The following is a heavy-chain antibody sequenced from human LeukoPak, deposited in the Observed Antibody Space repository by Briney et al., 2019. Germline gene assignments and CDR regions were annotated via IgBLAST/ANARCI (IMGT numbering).Heavy chain of an antibody. J-gene: IGHJ4*02. CDR2: ISGSGGST. D-gene: IGHD1-26*01. Sequence: GGTLRLSCAASGFTFSSYGMSWVRQAPGKGLEWVSAISGSGGSTYYADSVKGRFTISRDNSKNTLYLQMNSLRAEDTAVYYCAKDLISGSYWNYFDYWGQGTLVTVSS. V-gene: IGHV3-23*01. CDR1: GFTFSSYG. CDR3: AKDLISGSYWNYFDY.